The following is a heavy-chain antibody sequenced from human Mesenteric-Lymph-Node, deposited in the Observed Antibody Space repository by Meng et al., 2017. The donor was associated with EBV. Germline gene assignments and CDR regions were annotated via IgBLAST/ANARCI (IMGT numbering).Heavy chain of an antibody. D-gene: IGHD5-12*01. V-gene: IGHV3-30-3*01. Sequence: QVQLVESGGGVVQPGKSLRLSCAASGFTFSSVTMHWVRQAPGKGLEWMAVISYDRSNDYYADSVKGRFTISRDISKNTLYLQMNSLRAEDTGVYYCARDFASATGLFDYWGQGTLVNVSS. CDR2: ISYDRSND. CDR1: GFTFSSVT. CDR3: ARDFASATGLFDY. J-gene: IGHJ4*02.